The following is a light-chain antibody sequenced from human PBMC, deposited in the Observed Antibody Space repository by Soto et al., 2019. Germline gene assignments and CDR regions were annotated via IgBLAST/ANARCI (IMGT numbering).Light chain of an antibody. CDR3: QQYGSSPRT. CDR1: QSVSSNS. J-gene: IGKJ1*01. CDR2: GAS. Sequence: EIVLTQSPDTLSLSPGARATLSCRASQSVSSNSLAWYQQKPGQAPRVLIYGASSRATGIPDRFSGSGSGTAFPLTISRLEPEDFAVYYCQQYGSSPRTFGHGTKVEIK. V-gene: IGKV3-20*01.